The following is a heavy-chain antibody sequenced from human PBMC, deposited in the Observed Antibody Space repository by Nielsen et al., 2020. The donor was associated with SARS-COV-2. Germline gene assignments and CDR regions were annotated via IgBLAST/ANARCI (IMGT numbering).Heavy chain of an antibody. Sequence: SETLSLTCTVSGGSISSGDYYWSWIRQPPGKGLEWIGYIYYSGSTNYNPSLKSRVTISVDTSKNQFSLKLSSVTAADTAVYYCARDRYCSSTSCYYYFDYWGQGTLVTVSS. CDR3: ARDRYCSSTSCYYYFDY. CDR2: IYYSGST. J-gene: IGHJ4*02. V-gene: IGHV4-61*08. D-gene: IGHD2-2*01. CDR1: GGSISSGDYY.